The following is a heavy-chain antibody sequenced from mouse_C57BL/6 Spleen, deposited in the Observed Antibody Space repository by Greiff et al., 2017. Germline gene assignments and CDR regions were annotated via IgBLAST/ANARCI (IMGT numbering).Heavy chain of an antibody. Sequence: VQLQQSVAELVKPGASVKLSCTASGYTFTESTIHWVKQRPGQGLEWIGWFYPGSGSIKDNAKFKDKATLTADKSSSTVYMELSRLTSEDSAVYFGARHWSYDCGSSNYAMDYWGQGTSVTVSS. CDR1: GYTFTEST. V-gene: IGHV1-62-2*01. J-gene: IGHJ4*01. D-gene: IGHD1-1*01. CDR3: ARHWSYDCGSSNYAMDY. CDR2: FYPGSGSI.